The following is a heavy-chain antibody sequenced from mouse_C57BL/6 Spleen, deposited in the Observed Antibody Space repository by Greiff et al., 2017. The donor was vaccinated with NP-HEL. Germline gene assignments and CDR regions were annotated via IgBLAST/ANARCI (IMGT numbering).Heavy chain of an antibody. CDR2: IDPSDSET. J-gene: IGHJ1*03. Sequence: QVQLKQPGAELVRPGSSVKLSCKASGYTFTSYWMHWVKQRPIQGLEWIGNIDPSDSETHYNQKFKDKSTLTVDKSSSTAYMQLSSLTSEDSAVYYCAREGPLGRYVWGTGTTVTVSS. CDR1: GYTFTSYW. D-gene: IGHD4-1*01. V-gene: IGHV1-52*01. CDR3: AREGPLGRYV.